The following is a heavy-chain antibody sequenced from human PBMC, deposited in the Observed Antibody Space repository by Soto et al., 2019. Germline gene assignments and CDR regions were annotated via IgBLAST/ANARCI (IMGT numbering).Heavy chain of an antibody. CDR2: IYYSGST. V-gene: IGHV4-59*01. CDR1: GGCMSSYY. CDR3: ARERGIAAAGTANWFDP. J-gene: IGHJ5*02. Sequence: SETLSLTCTVSGGCMSSYYWSWIRQPPGKGLEWIGYIYYSGSTNYNPSLKSRVTISVDTSKNQFSLKLSSVTAADTAVYYCARERGIAAAGTANWFDPWGQGTLVTVSS. D-gene: IGHD6-13*01.